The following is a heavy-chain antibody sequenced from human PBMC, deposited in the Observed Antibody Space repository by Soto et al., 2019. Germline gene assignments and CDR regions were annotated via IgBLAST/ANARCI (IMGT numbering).Heavy chain of an antibody. D-gene: IGHD2-15*01. Sequence: GGSLRLSCAGSGFTFGDSYMSWIRQAPGKGLEWLSYISPGSRYPAYADSVKGRFTISRGNAKRSLYLQMMSLTAEDTAIYYCVRGGGGGLFDPWGQGTMVTVSS. CDR1: GFTFGDSY. J-gene: IGHJ5*02. CDR2: ISPGSRYP. V-gene: IGHV3-11*06. CDR3: VRGGGGGLFDP.